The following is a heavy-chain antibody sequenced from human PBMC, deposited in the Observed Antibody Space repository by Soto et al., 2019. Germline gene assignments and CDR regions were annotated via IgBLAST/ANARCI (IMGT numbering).Heavy chain of an antibody. V-gene: IGHV5-10-1*01. D-gene: IGHD3-10*01. CDR3: ARMDGLVRGITKNWFDP. Sequence: GESLKISCKGSGYSFTRYWISWVRQMPGTGLEWMGRIDPSDSYTNYVPSFQGHVTMSVDKSTSTAYLQWSSLKASDTAMYYCARMDGLVRGITKNWFDPWGQGTLVTVSS. J-gene: IGHJ5*02. CDR2: IDPSDSYT. CDR1: GYSFTRYW.